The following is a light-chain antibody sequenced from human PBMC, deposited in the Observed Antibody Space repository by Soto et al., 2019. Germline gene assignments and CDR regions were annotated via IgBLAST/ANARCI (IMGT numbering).Light chain of an antibody. CDR2: GAS. CDR3: QQYNNCPTMYT. Sequence: EIVMTQSPATLSVSPGERATLSCRASQRVSSNLAWYQQKPGQAPRLLIYGASTRATGIPARFSGSGSGTEFTLTRSSLQSENFAVYYCQQYNNCPTMYTFGQGTKLEIK. CDR1: QRVSSN. J-gene: IGKJ2*01. V-gene: IGKV3-15*01.